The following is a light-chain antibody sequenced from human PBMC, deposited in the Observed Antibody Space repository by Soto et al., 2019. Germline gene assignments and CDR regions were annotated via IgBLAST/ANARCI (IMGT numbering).Light chain of an antibody. CDR2: DVS. CDR1: SSDVGGYNY. V-gene: IGLV2-14*01. CDR3: SSYTSSSTNVV. Sequence: QSALTQPASVSGSPGQSITLSSTGTSSDVGGYNYVSWYQQHPGKAPKLMIYDVSNRPSGVSNRFSGSKSGNTASLTISGLQAEDEADYYCSSYTSSSTNVVFGGGTKVTVL. J-gene: IGLJ2*01.